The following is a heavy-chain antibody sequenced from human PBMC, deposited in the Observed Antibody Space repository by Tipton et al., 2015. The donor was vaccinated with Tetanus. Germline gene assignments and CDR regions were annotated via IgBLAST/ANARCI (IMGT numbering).Heavy chain of an antibody. CDR3: AKFLVVITQGYYHTMDV. CDR1: GFTFSTFG. J-gene: IGHJ6*02. CDR2: ISNDGSNK. Sequence: RSLRLSCAASGFTFSTFGVHWVRQAPGKGLEWVAVISNDGSNKYYADSVKGRLTISRDNSKDTLYLQMNSLRAEDTAVYFCAKFLVVITQGYYHTMDVWGQGTTVTVSS. D-gene: IGHD3-9*01. V-gene: IGHV3-30*18.